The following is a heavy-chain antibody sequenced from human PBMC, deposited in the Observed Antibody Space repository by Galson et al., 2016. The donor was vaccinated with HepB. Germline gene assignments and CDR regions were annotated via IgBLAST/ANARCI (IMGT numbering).Heavy chain of an antibody. CDR1: GGTVSNHG. CDR3: ARGEGVLLFFGND. CDR2: IINVLRTP. V-gene: IGHV1-69*13. J-gene: IGHJ4*02. Sequence: SVKVSCKASGGTVSNHGISWVRQAPGQGLEWMGGIINVLRTPNYAQKFQDRRMISADESTRTIYMEMFNLRSNDTAVYYCARGEGVLLFFGNDWGPGTLVTVSS. D-gene: IGHD3-10*01.